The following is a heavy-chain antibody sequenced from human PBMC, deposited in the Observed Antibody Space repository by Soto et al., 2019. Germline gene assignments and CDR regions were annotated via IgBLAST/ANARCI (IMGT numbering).Heavy chain of an antibody. Sequence: QVQLVQSGAEVKKPGASVKVSCKASGYTFTSYDINWVRQATGQGLEWMGWMNPNSGNTGYAQKFQGRVTMTRNTSISPAYMELSSVRSEDTAVYYCARGITPRYFDQPLYNWFDPWGQGTLVTVSS. CDR2: MNPNSGNT. J-gene: IGHJ5*02. D-gene: IGHD3-9*01. CDR3: ARGITPRYFDQPLYNWFDP. V-gene: IGHV1-8*01. CDR1: GYTFTSYD.